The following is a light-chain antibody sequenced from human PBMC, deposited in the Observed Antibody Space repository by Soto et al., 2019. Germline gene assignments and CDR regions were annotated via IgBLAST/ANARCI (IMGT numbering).Light chain of an antibody. CDR1: QSVLYSSNNKNY. CDR2: WAS. J-gene: IGKJ2*01. Sequence: DIVMTQSPDSLAVSLGERATIYCTSSQSVLYSSNNKNYLACYQQKPGQPPKLLIYWASTPESGVPDRFSGGWSGTDFTRTISSRQAEDVAVYYCQQYYTTPRTFGQGTKLDIK. CDR3: QQYYTTPRT. V-gene: IGKV4-1*01.